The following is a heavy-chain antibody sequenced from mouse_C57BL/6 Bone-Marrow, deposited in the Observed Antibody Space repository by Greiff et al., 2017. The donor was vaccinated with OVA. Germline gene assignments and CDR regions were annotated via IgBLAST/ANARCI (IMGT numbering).Heavy chain of an antibody. CDR3: ARKDLLWLRRGFDY. D-gene: IGHD2-2*01. CDR1: GYTFTSYG. V-gene: IGHV1-81*01. CDR2: IYPRSGNT. J-gene: IGHJ2*01. Sequence: QVQLKESGAELARPGASVKLSCKASGYTFTSYGISWVKQRTGQGLEWIGEIYPRSGNTYYNEKFKGKATLTADKSSSTAYMELRSLTSEDSAVYFCARKDLLWLRRGFDYWGQGTTLTVSS.